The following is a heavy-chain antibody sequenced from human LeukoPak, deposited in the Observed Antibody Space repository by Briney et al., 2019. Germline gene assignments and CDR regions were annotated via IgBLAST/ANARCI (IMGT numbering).Heavy chain of an antibody. CDR2: INTDGTTT. J-gene: IGHJ4*02. CDR3: ARDYKSGDSSQIDY. Sequence: PGGSLRLSCAASGFTFSSYWMHWVRQAPGKGLVWVSRINTDGTTTTYADSVKGRFSISRDNAKNTLYLQMNSLRAEDTPLYYCARDYKSGDSSQIDYCGQGTLVTVSS. D-gene: IGHD3-22*01. V-gene: IGHV3-74*01. CDR1: GFTFSSYW.